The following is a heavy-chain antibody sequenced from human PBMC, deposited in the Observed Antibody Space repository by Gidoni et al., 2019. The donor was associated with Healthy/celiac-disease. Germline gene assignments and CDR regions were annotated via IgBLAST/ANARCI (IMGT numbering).Heavy chain of an antibody. D-gene: IGHD2-21*02. Sequence: EVQLVQSGAEVKKPGESLKISCKGSGYSFTSYWIGWVRQMPGKGLEWMVLIYPGDSDTRYSPSFQGQVTISADKSISTAYLQWSSLKASDTAMYYCARLMLAYCGGDCYSGSYLDYWGQGTLVTVSS. CDR3: ARLMLAYCGGDCYSGSYLDY. V-gene: IGHV5-51*01. CDR1: GYSFTSYW. J-gene: IGHJ4*02. CDR2: IYPGDSDT.